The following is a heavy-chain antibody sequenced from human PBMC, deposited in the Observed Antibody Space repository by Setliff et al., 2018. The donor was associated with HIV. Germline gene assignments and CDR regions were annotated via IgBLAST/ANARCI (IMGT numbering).Heavy chain of an antibody. V-gene: IGHV1-18*01. CDR1: GHTFTSYG. Sequence: ASVKVSCKASGHTFTSYGISWVRQAPGQGLEWMGWISAYNGNTNYAQKLQGRVTMTTDTSTSTAYMELRSLRSDDTAVYYCARDQITMVRGTLGAFDIWGQGTMVTVSS. J-gene: IGHJ3*02. D-gene: IGHD3-10*01. CDR2: ISAYNGNT. CDR3: ARDQITMVRGTLGAFDI.